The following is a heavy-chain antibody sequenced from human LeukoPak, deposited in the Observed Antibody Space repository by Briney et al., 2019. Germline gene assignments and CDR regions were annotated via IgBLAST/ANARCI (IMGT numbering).Heavy chain of an antibody. D-gene: IGHD1-1*01. CDR1: GYSFTNYW. V-gene: IGHV5-51*01. CDR3: ARRGERYLHFDL. J-gene: IGHJ2*01. CDR2: IYPGDSDI. Sequence: GESLKISCKGSGYSFTNYWIGWVRQMPGKGLEWMGIIYPGDSDIRYSPSFHDRVTISADKSISTAYLQWSSLKASDTAMYYCARRGERYLHFDLWGRGTLVTVSS.